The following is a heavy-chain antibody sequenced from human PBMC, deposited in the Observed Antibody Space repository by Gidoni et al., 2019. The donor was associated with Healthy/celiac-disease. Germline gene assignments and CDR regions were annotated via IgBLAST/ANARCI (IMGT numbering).Heavy chain of an antibody. CDR2: SYHSGST. Sequence: QVQLQESGPGLVQPSETLSITCAASGGALSSSNWWRWVRQPPGKGLEWIGESYHSGSTNSNPSPKSRVTISVDKSKNQFSLKLSSVTAAATAVYYCARRIAVAGYFDYWGQGTLVTVSS. D-gene: IGHD6-19*01. V-gene: IGHV4-4*02. J-gene: IGHJ4*02. CDR3: ARRIAVAGYFDY. CDR1: GGALSSSNW.